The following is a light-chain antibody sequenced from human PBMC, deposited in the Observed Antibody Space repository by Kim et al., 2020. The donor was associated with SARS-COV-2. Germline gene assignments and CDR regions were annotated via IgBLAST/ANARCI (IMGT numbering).Light chain of an antibody. Sequence: ATVRDRVTITCQASRDIRKYLNWYQQKPGKAPNLLIHDASKLETGVPSRFSGSGSGTEFTLTITGLRPEDFATYYCQQYDNVPYSFGQGTKLEI. V-gene: IGKV1-33*01. CDR2: DAS. CDR3: QQYDNVPYS. CDR1: RDIRKY. J-gene: IGKJ2*03.